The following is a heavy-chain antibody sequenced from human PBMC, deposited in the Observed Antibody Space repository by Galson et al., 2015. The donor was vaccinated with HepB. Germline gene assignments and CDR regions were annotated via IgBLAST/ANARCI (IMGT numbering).Heavy chain of an antibody. CDR2: ISYDGSNK. CDR1: GFTFSSYG. Sequence: SLRLSCAASGFTFSSYGMHWVRQAPGKGLEWVAVISYDGSNKYYADSVKGRFTISRNNSKNTLYLQMNSLRADDTAVYYCAKMEYYEDSSGYYRYWGQGTLVAVSS. D-gene: IGHD3-22*01. CDR3: AKMEYYEDSSGYYRY. J-gene: IGHJ4*02. V-gene: IGHV3-30*18.